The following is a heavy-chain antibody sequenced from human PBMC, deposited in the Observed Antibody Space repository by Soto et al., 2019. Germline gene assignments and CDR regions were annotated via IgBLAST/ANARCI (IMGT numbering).Heavy chain of an antibody. CDR3: ARRVGDDYGDFYYYYYMDV. CDR1: GYTFTSYG. J-gene: IGHJ6*03. V-gene: IGHV1-18*01. CDR2: ISAYNGNT. Sequence: QVQLVQSGAEVKKPGASVKVSCKASGYTFTSYGISWVRQAPGQGLEWMGWISAYNGNTNYAQKRQGRVTMTTDTATSTAYMELRSLRSDDTAVYYCARRVGDDYGDFYYYYYMDVWGKGTTVTVSS. D-gene: IGHD4-17*01.